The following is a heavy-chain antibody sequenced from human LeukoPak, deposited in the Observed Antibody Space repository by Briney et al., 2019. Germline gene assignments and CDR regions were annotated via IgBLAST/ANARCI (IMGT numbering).Heavy chain of an antibody. CDR2: IHPNNGDT. J-gene: IGHJ4*02. CDR3: ARGPHMRLAH. CDR1: GYTFTDHH. V-gene: IGHV1-2*02. Sequence: GASLKLSCKASGYTFTDHHIHWVRQAPGQGLEWMGWIHPNNGDTNFAQRFHDRVTITRDTSTSTFYMELSSLKSDNTAVYFCARGPHMRLAHWGQGTLVTVSS.